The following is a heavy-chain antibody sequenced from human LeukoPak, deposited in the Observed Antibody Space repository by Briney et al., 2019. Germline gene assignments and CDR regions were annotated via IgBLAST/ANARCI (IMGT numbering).Heavy chain of an antibody. CDR2: IYYSGST. D-gene: IGHD5-12*01. CDR1: GGSISSYY. CDR3: ARGGGYDWRYFDY. Sequence: KPSETLSLTCTVSGGSISSYYWSRIRQPPGKGLEWIGYIYYSGSTNYNPSLKSRVTISVDTSKNQFSLKLSSVTAADTAVYYCARGGGYDWRYFDYWGQGTLVTVSS. V-gene: IGHV4-59*01. J-gene: IGHJ4*02.